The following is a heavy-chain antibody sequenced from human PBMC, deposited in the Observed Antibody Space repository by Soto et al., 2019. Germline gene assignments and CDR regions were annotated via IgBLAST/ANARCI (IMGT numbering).Heavy chain of an antibody. CDR2: IYPGDSDT. J-gene: IGHJ3*02. V-gene: IGHV5-51*01. CDR3: ARRFYYDSSGYYGTGAFEI. Sequence: GESLKISCKGSGYSFTSYWIGWVRQMPGKGLEWMGIIYPGDSDTRYSPSFQGQVTISADKSISTAYLQWSSLKASDTAMYYCARRFYYDSSGYYGTGAFEIWGQGTLVTVSS. CDR1: GYSFTSYW. D-gene: IGHD3-22*01.